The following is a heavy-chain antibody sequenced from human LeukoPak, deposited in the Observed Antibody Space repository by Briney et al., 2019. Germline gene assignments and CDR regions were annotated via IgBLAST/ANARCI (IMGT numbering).Heavy chain of an antibody. CDR1: GGSISSSSYY. CDR2: IYYSGST. CDR3: ARDGGSYSSSWYVASYTVFDY. Sequence: SETLSLTCTVSGGSISSSSYYWGWIRQPPGKGLEWIGSIYYSGSTYYNPSLKSRVTISVDTSKNQFSLKLSSVTAADTAVYYCARDGGSYSSSWYVASYTVFDYWGQGTLVTVSS. J-gene: IGHJ4*02. D-gene: IGHD6-13*01. V-gene: IGHV4-39*07.